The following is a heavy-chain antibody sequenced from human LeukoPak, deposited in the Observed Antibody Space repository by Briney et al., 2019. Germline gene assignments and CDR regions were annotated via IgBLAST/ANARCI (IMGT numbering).Heavy chain of an antibody. V-gene: IGHV3-33*06. CDR1: GFTFSSYG. Sequence: GGSLRLSCAASGFTFSSYGMHWVRQAPGKGLEWVAVIWYDGGNKYYADSVKGRFTISRDNSKNTLYLQMNSLRAEDTAVYYCAKEKNLVGTTGYFDYWGQGTLVTVSS. CDR3: AKEKNLVGTTGYFDY. CDR2: IWYDGGNK. J-gene: IGHJ4*02. D-gene: IGHD1-26*01.